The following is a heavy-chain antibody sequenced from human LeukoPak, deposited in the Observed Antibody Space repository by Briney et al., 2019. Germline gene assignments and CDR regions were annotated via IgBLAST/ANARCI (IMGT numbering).Heavy chain of an antibody. CDR2: ISSNGGNT. CDR1: GFAFSSYT. V-gene: IGHV3-64*01. CDR3: ARLQGGSMVRGAFDFDY. J-gene: IGHJ4*02. Sequence: GGSLRLSCAASGFAFSSYTMQWVRQAPGKGLEYVSGISSNGGNTYYANSVKGRFTISRDNSKNTLYLQMGSLRAENMAVYYCARLQGGSMVRGAFDFDYWGQGTLVTVSS. D-gene: IGHD3-10*01.